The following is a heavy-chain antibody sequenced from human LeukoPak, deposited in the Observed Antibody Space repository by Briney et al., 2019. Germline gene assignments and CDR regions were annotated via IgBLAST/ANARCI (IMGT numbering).Heavy chain of an antibody. CDR1: GGSISSYY. CDR2: IYYSGST. J-gene: IGHJ3*02. D-gene: IGHD5-12*01. Sequence: SETLSLTCTVSGGSISSYYWSWIRQPPGKGLEWIGYIYYSGSTNYNPSLKSRVTISVDTSKNQFSLKPSSVTAADTAVYYCARELVATTGAFDIWGQGTMVTVSS. V-gene: IGHV4-59*01. CDR3: ARELVATTGAFDI.